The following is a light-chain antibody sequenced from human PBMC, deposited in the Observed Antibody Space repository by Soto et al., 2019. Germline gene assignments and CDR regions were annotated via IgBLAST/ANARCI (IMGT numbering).Light chain of an antibody. CDR2: DVS. CDR3: SSYTSRTTLVV. J-gene: IGLJ2*01. CDR1: SSDVGGYNY. V-gene: IGLV2-14*01. Sequence: QSALTQPASVSGSPGQSITISCTGTSSDVGGYNYVSWYQQHPGKVPKLMIYDVSNRPSGVSNRFFGSKSGNTASLTISGFQAEDEADYYCSSYTSRTTLVVFGGGTKVTFL.